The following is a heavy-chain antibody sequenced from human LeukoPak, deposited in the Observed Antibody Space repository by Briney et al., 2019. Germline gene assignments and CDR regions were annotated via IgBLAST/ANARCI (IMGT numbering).Heavy chain of an antibody. D-gene: IGHD5-24*01. CDR3: ARGRSRDGYNWNDAFDI. CDR1: GGSFSGYY. Sequence: PSETLSLTCAVYGGSFSGYYWSWIRQPPGKRLEWIGEINHSGSTNYNPSLKSRVTISVDTSKNQFSLKLSSVTAADTAVYYCARGRSRDGYNWNDAFDIWGQGTMVTVSS. J-gene: IGHJ3*02. V-gene: IGHV4-34*01. CDR2: INHSGST.